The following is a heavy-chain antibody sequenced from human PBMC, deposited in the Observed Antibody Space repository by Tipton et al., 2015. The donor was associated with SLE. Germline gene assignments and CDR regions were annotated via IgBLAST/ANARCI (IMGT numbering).Heavy chain of an antibody. CDR2: INHSGST. Sequence: TLSLTCAVYGGSFSGYYWSWIRQPPGKGLEWIGEINHSGSTNYNPSLKSRVTISVDTSKNQFSLKLSSVTAADTAVYYCASDSFGGVIVAPDYWGQGTLVTVSS. D-gene: IGHD3-16*02. CDR1: GGSFSGYY. CDR3: ASDSFGGVIVAPDY. J-gene: IGHJ4*02. V-gene: IGHV4-34*01.